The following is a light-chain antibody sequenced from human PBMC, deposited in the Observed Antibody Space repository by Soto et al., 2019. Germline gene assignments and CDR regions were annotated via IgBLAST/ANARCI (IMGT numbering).Light chain of an antibody. Sequence: EIVLTQSPATLSLSPGERAILSCRASQSVSTFLAWFQQKPGQPPRLLIYNASTRTTAIPARFSGSGSGTDFTLTISSLEPEDVAVYYCQQRGDWPPITFGQGTRLEIK. CDR1: QSVSTF. CDR3: QQRGDWPPIT. J-gene: IGKJ5*01. V-gene: IGKV3-11*01. CDR2: NAS.